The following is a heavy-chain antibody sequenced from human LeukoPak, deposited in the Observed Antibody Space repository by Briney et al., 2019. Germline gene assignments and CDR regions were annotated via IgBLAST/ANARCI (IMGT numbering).Heavy chain of an antibody. J-gene: IGHJ5*02. D-gene: IGHD3-16*01. V-gene: IGHV1-69*05. CDR1: GGTFSSYA. Sequence: SVKVSCKASGGTFSSYAISWVRQAPGQGLEWMGRIIPIFGTANYAQKFQGRVTITTDESTSTAYMELSSLRSEDTAVYYCASLGTSTYNWFDPWGQGTLVTVSS. CDR3: ASLGTSTYNWFDP. CDR2: IIPIFGTA.